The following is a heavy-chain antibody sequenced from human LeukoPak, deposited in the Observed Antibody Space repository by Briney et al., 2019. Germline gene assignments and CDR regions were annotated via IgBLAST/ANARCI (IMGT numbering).Heavy chain of an antibody. D-gene: IGHD1-26*01. V-gene: IGHV3-30*18. CDR2: LSYDGSNK. CDR1: GFTFSSYG. Sequence: GGSLRLSCAASGFTFSSYGMHWVRQAPGKGLEWVAVLSYDGSNKYYADSVKGRFTISRDNSKNTLYLQMNSLRAEDTAVYYCAKDAAYSGSQTSPLDYWGQGTLVTVSS. J-gene: IGHJ4*02. CDR3: AKDAAYSGSQTSPLDY.